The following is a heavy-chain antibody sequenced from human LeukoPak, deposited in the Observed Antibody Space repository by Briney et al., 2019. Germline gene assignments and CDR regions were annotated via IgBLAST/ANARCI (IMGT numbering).Heavy chain of an antibody. V-gene: IGHV3-7*05. Sequence: GGSLRLSCAASGFIFSTYWMSWVRLAPGKGLEWVANINQDGSETFYVDSVKGRFTISRDNGKNSMFVQMDSLRAEDTAVYYCVRGSDGHFGFDLWGQGTMVTVSS. CDR1: GFIFSTYW. CDR2: INQDGSET. J-gene: IGHJ3*01. D-gene: IGHD2/OR15-2a*01. CDR3: VRGSDGHFGFDL.